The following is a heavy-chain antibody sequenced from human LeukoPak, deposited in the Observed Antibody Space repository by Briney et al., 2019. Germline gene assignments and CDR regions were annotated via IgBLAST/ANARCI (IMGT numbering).Heavy chain of an antibody. D-gene: IGHD2-2*01. CDR1: GGSISSYY. CDR2: INHSGST. Sequence: SETLSLTCTVSGGSISSYYWSWIRQPPGKGLEWIGEINHSGSTNYNPSLKSRVTISVDTSKNQFSLKLSSVTAADTAVYYCASRGPDSTNDYWGQGTLVTVSS. J-gene: IGHJ4*02. CDR3: ASRGPDSTNDY. V-gene: IGHV4-34*01.